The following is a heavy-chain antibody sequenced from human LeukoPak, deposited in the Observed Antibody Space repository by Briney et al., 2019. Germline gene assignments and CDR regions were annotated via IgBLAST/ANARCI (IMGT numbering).Heavy chain of an antibody. CDR2: ISYDGSNK. D-gene: IGHD1-14*01. J-gene: IGHJ4*02. V-gene: IGHV3-30*18. Sequence: GGSLRLSCAASGFTFSSHGMHWVRQAPGKGLEWVAVISYDGSNKYYADSVKGRFTISRDNSKNTLYLQMNSLRAEDTAVYYCAKAEPIRAALPDYWGQGALVTVSS. CDR3: AKAEPIRAALPDY. CDR1: GFTFSSHG.